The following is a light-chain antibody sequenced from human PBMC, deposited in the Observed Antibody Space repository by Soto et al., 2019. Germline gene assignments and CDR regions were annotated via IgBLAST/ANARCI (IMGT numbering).Light chain of an antibody. CDR1: QSIGAW. CDR3: QHYSTYSLT. V-gene: IGKV1-5*01. J-gene: IGKJ3*01. Sequence: IQMTQSPSTLSASVGDRVTITCRASQSIGAWLAWYQQKPGKAPNLLIYDASSLESGVPSRFSGSGSGTEFTLTITSLQPDDFGTFYCQHYSTYSLTFGPGTKVHI. CDR2: DAS.